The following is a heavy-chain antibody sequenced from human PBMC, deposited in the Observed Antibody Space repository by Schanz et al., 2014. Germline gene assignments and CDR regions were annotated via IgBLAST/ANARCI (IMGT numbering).Heavy chain of an antibody. CDR1: GFTFSRFG. V-gene: IGHV3-33*01. CDR3: AYYDVLTGFDY. D-gene: IGHD3-9*01. Sequence: QVQLVESGGGVVRPGRSLRLSCATSGFTFSRFGMHWVRQAPGKGPEWVAVIRYDGRNKNFVESVKGRFTISRDNSNNTVYLQMNTLRAEDTAVYYCAYYDVLTGFDYWGQGTLVTVSS. CDR2: IRYDGRNK. J-gene: IGHJ4*02.